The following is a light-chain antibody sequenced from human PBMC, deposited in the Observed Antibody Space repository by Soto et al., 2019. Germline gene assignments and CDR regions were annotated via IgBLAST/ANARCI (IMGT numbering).Light chain of an antibody. Sequence: DIVMTQSPLSLSVTPGQPASISCKSSQSLLHSDGKTYLYWFLQKPGQPPHRLIDEVSNRFSGVPDRFSGSGSETEFTLKISRVEADDVGLYYYMQTRQFPLFTFGPGTKVDIK. CDR2: EVS. V-gene: IGKV2D-29*01. CDR3: MQTRQFPLFT. J-gene: IGKJ3*01. CDR1: QSLLHSDGKTY.